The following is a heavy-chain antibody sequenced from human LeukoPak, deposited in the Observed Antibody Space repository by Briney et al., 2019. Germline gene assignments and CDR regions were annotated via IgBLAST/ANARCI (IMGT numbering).Heavy chain of an antibody. Sequence: QPGGCLRLSCAASAFTFDDYAMHWDRQAPGKGLEWVSLISRDGGSTYYADSVKGRFTISRDNSKNSLYLQMNSLRTEDTALYYCAKVSYPSMIVVVIDYWGQGTLVTVSS. CDR1: AFTFDDYA. D-gene: IGHD3-22*01. J-gene: IGHJ4*02. CDR3: AKVSYPSMIVVVIDY. V-gene: IGHV3-43*02. CDR2: ISRDGGST.